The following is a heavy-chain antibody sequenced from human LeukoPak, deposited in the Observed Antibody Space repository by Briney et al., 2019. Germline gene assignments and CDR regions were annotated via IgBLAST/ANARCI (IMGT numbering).Heavy chain of an antibody. Sequence: PGKSLRLSCAASGFSFNNYAMYWVRQAPGKGLEWVSAISGSGGSTYYADSVKGRFTISRDNSKNTLYPQMNSLRAEDTAVYYCAKDYLTYYYDSSAVFWGQGTLVTVSS. D-gene: IGHD3-22*01. J-gene: IGHJ4*02. V-gene: IGHV3-23*01. CDR3: AKDYLTYYYDSSAVF. CDR1: GFSFNNYA. CDR2: ISGSGGST.